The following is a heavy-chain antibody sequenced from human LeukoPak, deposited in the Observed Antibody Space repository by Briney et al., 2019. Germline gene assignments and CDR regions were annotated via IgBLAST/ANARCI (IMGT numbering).Heavy chain of an antibody. J-gene: IGHJ6*02. Sequence: GASVKVSCKASGYTFTSYYMHWVRQAPGQGLEWMGGIIPIFGTANYAQKFQGRVTITADESTSTAYMELSSLRSEDTAVYYCARDDRHEDYYYYGMDVWGQGTTVTVSS. CDR2: IIPIFGTA. CDR3: ARDDRHEDYYYYGMDV. V-gene: IGHV1-69*13. CDR1: GYTFTSYY.